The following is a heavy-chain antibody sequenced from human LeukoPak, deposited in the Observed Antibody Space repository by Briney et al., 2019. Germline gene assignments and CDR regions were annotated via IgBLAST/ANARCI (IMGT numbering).Heavy chain of an antibody. Sequence: GGSLRLSCAASGYTVSDHYMDWVRQAPGKGLEWIGRVRNKAKSYTTEYAASVKDRFTISRDDSRNSLYLQMNSLRAEDTAVYYCAREMDDILTGYGLYSWGQGTLVTVSS. CDR2: VRNKAKSYTT. D-gene: IGHD3-9*01. V-gene: IGHV3-72*01. J-gene: IGHJ4*02. CDR1: GYTVSDHY. CDR3: AREMDDILTGYGLYS.